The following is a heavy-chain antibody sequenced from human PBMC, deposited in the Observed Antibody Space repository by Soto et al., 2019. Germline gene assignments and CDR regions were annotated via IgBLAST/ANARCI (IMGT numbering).Heavy chain of an antibody. CDR1: GFTFDDYA. Sequence: PGGSLRLSCAASGFTFDDYAMHWVRRAPGKGLEWVSGISWNSGSIGYADSVKGRFTISRDNAKNSLYLQMNSLRAEDTALYYCAKGRLRFLEWLLLGPFDYWGQGTLVTVSS. J-gene: IGHJ4*02. D-gene: IGHD3-3*01. V-gene: IGHV3-9*01. CDR2: ISWNSGSI. CDR3: AKGRLRFLEWLLLGPFDY.